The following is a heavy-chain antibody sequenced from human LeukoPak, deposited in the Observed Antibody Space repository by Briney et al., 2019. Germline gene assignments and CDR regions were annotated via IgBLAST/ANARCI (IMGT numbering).Heavy chain of an antibody. V-gene: IGHV3-23*01. Sequence: GGSLRLSCAASGFTFSSYAMSWVRQAPGKGLEWVSAISGSGGSTNYADSVKGRFTISRDNSKNTLFLQMNSLRAEDTAVYYCARGGYSSSWYHFDYWGQGTLVTVSS. CDR2: ISGSGGST. CDR1: GFTFSSYA. D-gene: IGHD6-13*01. J-gene: IGHJ4*02. CDR3: ARGGYSSSWYHFDY.